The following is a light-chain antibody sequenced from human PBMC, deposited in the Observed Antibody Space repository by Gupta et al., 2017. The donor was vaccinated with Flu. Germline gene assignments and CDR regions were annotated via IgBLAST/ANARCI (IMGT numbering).Light chain of an antibody. CDR2: AAS. V-gene: IGKV1-39*01. CDR3: QQSYSSLNT. J-gene: IGKJ5*01. CDR1: QSIKNY. Sequence: PSSLSASVGDRVSITCRASQSIKNYLNWYQQKPGTAPKLLIYAASNLQSGVPSRFSGSGSGTDFSLTISRLQPEDVATYYCQQSYSSLNTFGQGTQLEIK.